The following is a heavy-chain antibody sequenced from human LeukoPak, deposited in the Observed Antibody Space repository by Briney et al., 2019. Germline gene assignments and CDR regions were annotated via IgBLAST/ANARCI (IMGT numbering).Heavy chain of an antibody. D-gene: IGHD3-10*01. CDR2: ISSSGSTI. CDR1: GFTFSDYY. CDR3: ASSQYYYGSGVDY. J-gene: IGHJ4*02. V-gene: IGHV3-11*01. Sequence: GGSLRLSCAASGFTFSDYYMSWIRQAPGKGLEWVPYISSSGSTIYYADSVKGRFTISRDNAKNSLYLQMNSLRAEDTAVYYCASSQYYYGSGVDYWGQGTLVTVSS.